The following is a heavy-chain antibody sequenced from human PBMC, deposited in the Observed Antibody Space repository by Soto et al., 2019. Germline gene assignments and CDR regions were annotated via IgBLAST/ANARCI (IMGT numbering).Heavy chain of an antibody. J-gene: IGHJ4*02. CDR1: GRYITRYY. V-gene: IGHV4-59*08. D-gene: IGHD6-19*01. CDR2: IYYSRTN. Sequence: SETLSLTCSLSGRYITRYYWSWIRQPLGKGLEWIAYIYYSRTNSYNPSLKSRVSISLDTAKNRFSLKLTSGTAADTAVDYCARLATGHSSGRLENWGPGTPVTLSP. CDR3: ARLATGHSSGRLEN.